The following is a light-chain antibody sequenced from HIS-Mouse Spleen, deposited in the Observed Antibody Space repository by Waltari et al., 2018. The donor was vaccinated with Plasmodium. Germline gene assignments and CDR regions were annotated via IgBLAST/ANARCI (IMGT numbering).Light chain of an antibody. CDR1: SSAVRSYNL. CDR2: EGS. Sequence: QSALTQPASVSGSPGQSITISCTGTSSAVRSYNLVSWYQQHPGKAPKLMIYEGSKRPSGVSNRFAGSKSGNTASLTISGLQAEDEADYYCCSYAGSSTWVFGGGTKLTVL. J-gene: IGLJ3*02. V-gene: IGLV2-23*01. CDR3: CSYAGSSTWV.